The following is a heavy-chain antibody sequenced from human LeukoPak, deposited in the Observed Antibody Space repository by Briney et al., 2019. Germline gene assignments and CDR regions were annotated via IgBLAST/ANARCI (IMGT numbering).Heavy chain of an antibody. CDR1: GGSFSGYY. CDR2: INHSGST. D-gene: IGHD6-13*01. J-gene: IGHJ4*02. CDR3: ARQAPTYSSSWYYFDY. V-gene: IGHV4-34*01. Sequence: SETLSLTCAVYGGSFSGYYWSWIRQPPGQGLEWIGEINHSGSTNYNPSLKSRVTISVDTSKNQFSLKLSSVTAADTAVYYCARQAPTYSSSWYYFDYWGQGTLVTVSS.